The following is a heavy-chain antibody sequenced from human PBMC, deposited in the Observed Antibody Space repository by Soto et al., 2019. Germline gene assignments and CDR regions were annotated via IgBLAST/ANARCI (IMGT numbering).Heavy chain of an antibody. CDR3: ARWDCSSTSCRSNAFDI. CDR2: ISAYNDYT. Sequence: VSCKASGNTFTSHGISWVRQAPGQGLEWMGWISAYNDYTNYAQKLQGRVSMTTDTSTSTVYMELRSLRSDDTAVYYCARWDCSSTSCRSNAFDIWGQGTMVTVS. J-gene: IGHJ3*02. CDR1: GNTFTSHG. V-gene: IGHV1-18*01. D-gene: IGHD2-2*01.